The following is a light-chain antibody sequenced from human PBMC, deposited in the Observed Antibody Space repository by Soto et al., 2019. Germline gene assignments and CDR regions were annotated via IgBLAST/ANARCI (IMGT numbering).Light chain of an antibody. V-gene: IGKV3-20*01. CDR3: QQYGGAPIFT. CDR1: QSVSSNY. Sequence: EIVLTQSPGTLSLSPGERATLSCRASQSVSSNYLAWYQFKVGQAPRLLIYGASNRPTGIPDRFSGSGSGTDFTLTISRLEPEDSAVYFCQQYGGAPIFTFGPGTKLDTK. CDR2: GAS. J-gene: IGKJ3*01.